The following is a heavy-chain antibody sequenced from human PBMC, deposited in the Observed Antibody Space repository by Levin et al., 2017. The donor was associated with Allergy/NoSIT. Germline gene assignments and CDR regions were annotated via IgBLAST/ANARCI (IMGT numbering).Heavy chain of an antibody. CDR3: ARGGPPNYDYNWGSYRDGYFDY. Sequence: GGSLRLSCTGSGFTFGDYAMSWVRQAPGKGLEWVGFIRNKAHGGTTEYAASVKGRLTISRDDSKSFAYLQMNSLKTEDTAVYFCARGGPPNYDYNWGSYRDGYFDYWGQGTLVTVSS. CDR1: GFTFGDYA. CDR2: IRNKAHGGTT. J-gene: IGHJ4*02. D-gene: IGHD3-16*02. V-gene: IGHV3-49*04.